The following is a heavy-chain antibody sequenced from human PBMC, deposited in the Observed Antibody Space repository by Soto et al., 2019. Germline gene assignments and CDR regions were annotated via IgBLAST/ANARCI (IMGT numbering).Heavy chain of an antibody. CDR1: GGSISSSSYY. D-gene: IGHD3-22*01. Sequence: QLQLQESGPGLVKPSETLSLTCTVSGGSISSSSYYWGWIRQPPGKGLEWIGSIYYSGSTYYNPSLKSRVTISVDTSKNQFSLKLSSVTAADTAVYYCARSSPHSGYYAPCDCWGQGTLVTVSS. V-gene: IGHV4-39*01. CDR3: ARSSPHSGYYAPCDC. J-gene: IGHJ4*02. CDR2: IYYSGST.